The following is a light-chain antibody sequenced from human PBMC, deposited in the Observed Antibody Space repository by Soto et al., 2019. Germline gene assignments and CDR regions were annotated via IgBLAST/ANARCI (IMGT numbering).Light chain of an antibody. J-gene: IGLJ1*01. CDR2: NTN. CDR3: SSYTSDWGV. CDR1: SDSVSASHF. V-gene: IGLV8-61*01. Sequence: QTVVTQEPSFSVSPGGTVTLTCGLSSDSVSASHFPSWYQQTPGQAPRTLIYNTNTRSSGVPDRFSGSKSGNTASLTISGLQAEDEADYYCSSYTSDWGVFGTGTKLTVL.